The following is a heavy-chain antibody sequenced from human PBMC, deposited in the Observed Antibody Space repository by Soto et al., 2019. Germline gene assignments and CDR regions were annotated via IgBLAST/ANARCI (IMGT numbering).Heavy chain of an antibody. CDR1: GFTFSSYG. CDR3: ARELRVTMVRGDSYYYYGMDV. CDR2: IWYDGSNK. Sequence: GGSLRLSCAASGFTFSSYGMHWVRQAPGKGLEWVAVIWYDGSNKYYTDSVKGRFTISRDNSKNTLYLQMNSLRAEDTAVYYCARELRVTMVRGDSYYYYGMDVWGQGTTVTVSS. V-gene: IGHV3-33*01. D-gene: IGHD3-10*01. J-gene: IGHJ6*02.